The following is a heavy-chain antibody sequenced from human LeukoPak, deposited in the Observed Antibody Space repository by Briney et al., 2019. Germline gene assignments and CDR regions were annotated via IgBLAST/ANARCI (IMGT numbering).Heavy chain of an antibody. Sequence: NTSETLSLTCTVSGGSISSGGYYWSWIRQPPGKGLEWIGYIYHSGSTYYNPSLKSRVTISVDRSKNQFSLKLSSVTAADTAVYYCASMQSRVFWSGYLAIDYWGQGTLVTVSS. D-gene: IGHD3-3*01. CDR1: GGSISSGGYY. CDR3: ASMQSRVFWSGYLAIDY. J-gene: IGHJ4*02. V-gene: IGHV4-30-2*01. CDR2: IYHSGST.